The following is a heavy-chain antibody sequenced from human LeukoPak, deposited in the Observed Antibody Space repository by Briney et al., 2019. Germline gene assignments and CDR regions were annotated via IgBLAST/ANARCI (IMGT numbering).Heavy chain of an antibody. Sequence: GGSLRLSCAASGFTFSSYAMHWVHQAPGKGLEWVAVISYDGSNKYYADSVKGRFTISRDNSKNTLYLQMNSLRAEDTAVYYCARDLTNYYDSSGYYNPWGQGTLVAVSS. J-gene: IGHJ5*02. D-gene: IGHD3-22*01. CDR3: ARDLTNYYDSSGYYNP. CDR1: GFTFSSYA. CDR2: ISYDGSNK. V-gene: IGHV3-30*04.